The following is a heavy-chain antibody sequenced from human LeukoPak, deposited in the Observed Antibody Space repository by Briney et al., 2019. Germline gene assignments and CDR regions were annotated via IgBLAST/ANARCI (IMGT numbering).Heavy chain of an antibody. CDR1: GFTFSSYW. Sequence: PGGSLRLSCAASGFTFSSYWMQWVRQAPGKGLVWVSRLSPDGSSTTSADSVKGRFTISRDNAKNTLYLQIGSLRAEDTAVYYCARDLSHGSGSPFDYWGQGTLVTVSS. V-gene: IGHV3-74*01. CDR3: ARDLSHGSGSPFDY. D-gene: IGHD3-10*01. CDR2: LSPDGSST. J-gene: IGHJ4*02.